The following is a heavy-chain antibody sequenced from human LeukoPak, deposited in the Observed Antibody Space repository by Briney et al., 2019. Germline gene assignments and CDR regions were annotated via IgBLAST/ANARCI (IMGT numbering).Heavy chain of an antibody. V-gene: IGHV3-74*01. CDR3: ASDSPYYGMDV. CDR1: GFPFSSYW. CDR2: INSDGSAT. J-gene: IGHJ6*02. Sequence: GGSLRLSCAASGFPFSSYWMHWVRQVPGKGLLWVSRINSDGSATIYADSVRGRFTISRDNAKNTLYLQMSGLRVEDTAVYHCASDSPYYGMDVWGLGTTVTVSS.